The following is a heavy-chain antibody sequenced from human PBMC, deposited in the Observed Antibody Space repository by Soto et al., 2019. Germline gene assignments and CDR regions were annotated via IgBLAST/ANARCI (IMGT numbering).Heavy chain of an antibody. V-gene: IGHV4-59*01. D-gene: IGHD6-19*01. CDR2: IHYSGTT. CDR3: ARDPSGSGWFEY. J-gene: IGHJ4*02. Sequence: QVQLQESGPGLVKPSETLSLTCTVSGGSISSYYWSWIRQPPGKGLEWIGYIHYSGTTNYNPSLKSRVTISVDTSKNQFSLKLSSVTAADTAVYYCARDPSGSGWFEYWGQGTLVSVPS. CDR1: GGSISSYY.